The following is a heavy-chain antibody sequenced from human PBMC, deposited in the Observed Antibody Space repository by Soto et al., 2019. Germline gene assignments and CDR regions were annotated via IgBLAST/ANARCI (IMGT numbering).Heavy chain of an antibody. Sequence: SETLSLTCTVSGGSISSGDYYWSWIRQPPGKGLEWIGYIYYSGSTYYNPSLKSRVTISVDTSKNQFSLKLSSVTAADTAVYYCASAFCGGGRCYLFDWFDPCVQGALGTVFS. CDR1: GGSISSGDYY. CDR3: ASAFCGGGRCYLFDWFDP. J-gene: IGHJ5*02. V-gene: IGHV4-30-4*01. CDR2: IYYSGST. D-gene: IGHD2-15*01.